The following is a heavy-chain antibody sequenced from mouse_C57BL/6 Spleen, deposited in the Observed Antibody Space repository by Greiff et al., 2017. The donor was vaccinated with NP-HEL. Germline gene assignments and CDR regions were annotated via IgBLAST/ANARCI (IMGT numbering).Heavy chain of an antibody. CDR1: GYTFTDYN. J-gene: IGHJ1*03. CDR3: AREGVYYGNYRYFDV. D-gene: IGHD2-1*01. Sequence: EVQLQQSGPELVKPGASVKMSCKASGYTFTDYNMHWVKQSHGKSLEWIGYINPNNGGTSYNQKFKGKATLTVNKSSSTAYMELRSLTSEDSAVYYCAREGVYYGNYRYFDVWGTGPRSPSPQ. CDR2: INPNNGGT. V-gene: IGHV1-22*01.